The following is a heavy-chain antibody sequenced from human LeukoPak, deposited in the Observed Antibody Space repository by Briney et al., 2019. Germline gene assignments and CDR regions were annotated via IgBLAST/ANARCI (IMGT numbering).Heavy chain of an antibody. D-gene: IGHD3-3*01. J-gene: IGHJ6*02. Sequence: PGGSLRLSCAASGFTFSSYGMHWVRQAPGKGLEWVAVIWYDGSNKYYADSVKGRFTISRDNSKNTLYLQMNSLRAEDTAVYYCARAETYYDFWSGPDYYYYGMDVWGQGTTVTVSS. CDR3: ARAETYYDFWSGPDYYYYGMDV. CDR1: GFTFSSYG. V-gene: IGHV3-33*01. CDR2: IWYDGSNK.